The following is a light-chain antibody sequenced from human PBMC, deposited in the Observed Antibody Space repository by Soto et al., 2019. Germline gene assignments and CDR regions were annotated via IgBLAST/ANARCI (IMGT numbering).Light chain of an antibody. V-gene: IGLV2-14*03. CDR2: DDD. J-gene: IGLJ2*01. CDR3: SSYANSRTVI. Sequence: QYALTQPASVSGSPGQSITISCTGTSNGVGGNYVSWYVSWYQQHPGKVPKLIIYDDDDRPSGVSNRFSGSKSGSTASLTISGLQAEDEADYYCSSYANSRTVIFGGGTKLTVL. CDR1: SNGVGGNYVSWY.